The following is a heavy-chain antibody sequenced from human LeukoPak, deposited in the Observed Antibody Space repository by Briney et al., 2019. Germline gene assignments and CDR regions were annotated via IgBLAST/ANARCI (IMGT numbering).Heavy chain of an antibody. J-gene: IGHJ4*02. CDR3: SRLIAARTPYYFDY. CDR2: INYSGGST. CDR1: GFTLSSNA. D-gene: IGHD6-6*01. Sequence: GGSLRPSCAASGFTLSSNATSWVRQAPGKGLEWVSGINYSGGSTYYADSVKGRFTISRDNSKNTLYLQMNNLRAEDTAVYYCSRLIAARTPYYFDYWGQGTLVTVSS. V-gene: IGHV3-23*01.